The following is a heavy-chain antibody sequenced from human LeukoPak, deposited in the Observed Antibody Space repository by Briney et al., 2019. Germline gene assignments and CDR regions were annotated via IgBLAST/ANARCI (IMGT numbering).Heavy chain of an antibody. V-gene: IGHV4-39*01. J-gene: IGHJ4*02. CDR2: IYYSGST. CDR1: GGSISSSSYY. CDR3: ARQGVVAGTPGFDY. D-gene: IGHD6-19*01. Sequence: SETLSLTCTVSGGSISSSSYYWGWIRQPPGKGLEWIGSIYYSGSTYYNPSLKSRVTISVDTSKNQFSLKLSSVTAADTAVYYCARQGVVAGTPGFDYWGQGTLVTVSS.